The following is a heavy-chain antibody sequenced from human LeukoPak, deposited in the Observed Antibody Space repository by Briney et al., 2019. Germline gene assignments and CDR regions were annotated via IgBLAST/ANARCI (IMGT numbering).Heavy chain of an antibody. CDR1: GYTFTSYD. J-gene: IGHJ6*03. V-gene: IGHV1-8*03. Sequence: GASVKVSCKASGYTFTSYDINWVRQATGQGLEWMGWMNPNSGNTGYAQKFQGRVTITRNTSISTAYMELSSLRSEDTAVYYCARGVGSYYYGSGSYYNVNYYYYYMDVWGKGTTVTVSS. CDR2: MNPNSGNT. D-gene: IGHD3-10*01. CDR3: ARGVGSYYYGSGSYYNVNYYYYYMDV.